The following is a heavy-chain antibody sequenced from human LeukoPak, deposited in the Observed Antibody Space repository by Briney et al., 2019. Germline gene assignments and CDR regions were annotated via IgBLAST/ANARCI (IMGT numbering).Heavy chain of an antibody. V-gene: IGHV1-69*13. J-gene: IGHJ4*02. Sequence: GASVKVSCKASGGTFSSYAISWVRQAPGQGLEWMGGIIPIFGTANYAQKFQGRVTITADESTSTAYMELSSLRSEDTAVYYCARQYNWRTTGFDYWGQGTLVTVSS. D-gene: IGHD1-20*01. CDR2: IIPIFGTA. CDR3: ARQYNWRTTGFDY. CDR1: GGTFSSYA.